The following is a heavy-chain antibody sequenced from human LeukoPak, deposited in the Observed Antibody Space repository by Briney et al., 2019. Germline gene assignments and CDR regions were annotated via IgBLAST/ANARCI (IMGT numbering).Heavy chain of an antibody. J-gene: IGHJ5*02. CDR2: ISAYNGNT. D-gene: IGHD3-22*01. CDR1: GYTFTSYG. V-gene: IGHV1-18*01. Sequence: GASVKVSCKASGYTFTSYGISWVRQAPGQGLEWMGWISAYNGNTNYAQKLQGRVTMTTDTSTSTAYMELRSLRSDDTAVYYCARLPPGPGYYDSKGTSSWFDPWGQGTLVTVSS. CDR3: ARLPPGPGYYDSKGTSSWFDP.